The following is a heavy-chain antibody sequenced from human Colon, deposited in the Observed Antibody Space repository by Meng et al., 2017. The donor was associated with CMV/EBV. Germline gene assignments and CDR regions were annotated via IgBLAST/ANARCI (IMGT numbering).Heavy chain of an antibody. Sequence: AAAGFSFTDHYVDWVRLAPGKGLEWVGRIRNKANSYTTEYAASVKGRFTILRDDSKHSVYLQMNSLKTEDTAVYYCARVWRGRWFAPWGQGTLVTVSS. CDR3: ARVWRGRWFAP. CDR2: IRNKANSYTT. J-gene: IGHJ5*02. D-gene: IGHD2-21*01. V-gene: IGHV3-72*01. CDR1: GFSFTDHY.